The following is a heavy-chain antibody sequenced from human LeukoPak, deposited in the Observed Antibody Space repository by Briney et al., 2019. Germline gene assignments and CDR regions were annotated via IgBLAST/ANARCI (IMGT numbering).Heavy chain of an antibody. Sequence: PGGSLRLSCAASGFTFSDYYMSWIRQAPGKGLEWVSYISLSGSTIYYADSVRGRFTISRDDAKNSLYLQMNSLRAEDTAVYYCASWGLQVAAGVYYYGMDVWGQGTTVTVSS. V-gene: IGHV3-11*04. CDR1: GFTFSDYY. J-gene: IGHJ6*02. D-gene: IGHD2-15*01. CDR2: ISLSGSTI. CDR3: ASWGLQVAAGVYYYGMDV.